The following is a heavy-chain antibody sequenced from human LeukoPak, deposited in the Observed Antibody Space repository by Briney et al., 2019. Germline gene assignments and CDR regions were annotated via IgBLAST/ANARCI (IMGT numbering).Heavy chain of an antibody. V-gene: IGHV1-3*01. CDR2: INAGNGNT. CDR1: GYTFTSYA. CDR3: AREGIAVAGTVFYYYYGMDV. J-gene: IGHJ6*02. D-gene: IGHD6-19*01. Sequence: ASVKVSCKASGYTFTSYAMHWVRQAPGQRLEWMGWINAGNGNTKYSQKFQGRVTITRDTSASTAYMELRSLRSDDTAVYYCAREGIAVAGTVFYYYYGMDVWGQGTTVTVSS.